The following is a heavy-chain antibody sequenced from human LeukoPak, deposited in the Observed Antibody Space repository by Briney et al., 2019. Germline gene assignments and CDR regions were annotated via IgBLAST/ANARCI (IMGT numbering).Heavy chain of an antibody. D-gene: IGHD2-2*02. J-gene: IGHJ4*02. CDR3: ASRYFCSSTSCYTFDY. Sequence: KPSETLSLTCAVYGEPFNGYYWYWIRQSPGKGLEWIGEINHSGSANYNPSLKSRVTISVDTSKNQFSLKLNSVTAADTAVYYCASRYFCSSTSCYTFDYWGQGTLVTVSS. CDR1: GEPFNGYY. V-gene: IGHV4-34*01. CDR2: INHSGSA.